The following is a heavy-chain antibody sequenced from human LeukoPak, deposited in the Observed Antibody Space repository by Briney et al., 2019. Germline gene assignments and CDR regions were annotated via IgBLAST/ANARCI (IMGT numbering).Heavy chain of an antibody. CDR1: GDSISSSSYY. J-gene: IGHJ4*02. D-gene: IGHD3-10*01. CDR3: ARGPYYYGSGSTGGDYFDY. V-gene: IGHV4-30-4*08. CDR2: IYYSGST. Sequence: SETLSLTCAVSGDSISSSSYYWVWIRQPPGKGLEWIGYIYYSGSTYYNPSLKSRVTISVDTSKNQFSLKLSSVTAADTAVYYCARGPYYYGSGSTGGDYFDYWGQGTLVTVSS.